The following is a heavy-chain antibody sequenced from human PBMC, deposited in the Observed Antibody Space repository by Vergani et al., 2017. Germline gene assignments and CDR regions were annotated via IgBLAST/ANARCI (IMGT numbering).Heavy chain of an antibody. CDR1: GFTFSSYG. CDR2: IWYDGSNK. D-gene: IGHD5-18*01. CDR3: ARDLDDTAMFFYPSPNYGMDV. Sequence: QVQLVESGGGVVQPGRSLRLSCAASGFTFSSYGMHWVRQAPGKGLEWVAVIWYDGSNKYYADSVKGRFTISRDNSKNTLYLQMNSLRAEDTAVYYCARDLDDTAMFFYPSPNYGMDVWGQGTTVTVSS. V-gene: IGHV3-33*01. J-gene: IGHJ6*02.